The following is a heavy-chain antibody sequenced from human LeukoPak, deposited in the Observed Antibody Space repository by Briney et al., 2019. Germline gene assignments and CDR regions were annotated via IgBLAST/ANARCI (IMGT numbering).Heavy chain of an antibody. Sequence: GGSLRLSCAASGFTFSSYWMSWFRQAPGKGLEWVANIKQDGSEKYYVDSVKGRFTISRDNAKNSLYLQMNSLRAEDTAVYYCARPGFAGYFDYWGQGTLVTVSS. CDR3: ARPGFAGYFDY. CDR1: GFTFSSYW. D-gene: IGHD2-21*01. CDR2: IKQDGSEK. V-gene: IGHV3-7*01. J-gene: IGHJ4*02.